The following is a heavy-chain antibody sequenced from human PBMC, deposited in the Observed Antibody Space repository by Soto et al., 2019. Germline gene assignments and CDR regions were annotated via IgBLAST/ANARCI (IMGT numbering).Heavy chain of an antibody. CDR1: GYSFAGYW. V-gene: IGHV5-10-1*01. J-gene: IGHJ4*02. CDR2: IDPSDSQT. D-gene: IGHD3-22*01. Sequence: PGESLKISCKGSGYSFAGYWITWVRQMPGHGLEWMGRIDPSDSQTYYSPSFRGHVTISAAKSITTVFLQWSSLRASDTAMYYCARQIYDSDSGPNFQYYFDSWGQGTLVTVSS. CDR3: ARQIYDSDSGPNFQYYFDS.